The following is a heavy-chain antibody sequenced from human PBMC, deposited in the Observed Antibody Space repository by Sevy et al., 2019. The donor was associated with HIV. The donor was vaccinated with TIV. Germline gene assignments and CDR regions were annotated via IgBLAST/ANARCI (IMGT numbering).Heavy chain of an antibody. D-gene: IGHD1-1*01. Sequence: ASVKVSCKASGGPFNTYAITWIRQAPGQGLEWMGGIIPLFGTTNYAQKFQGRVTMTADESRTTAYMELRSLTSEDTAVYYCATEVGGSVQLERLTSYYGMDVWGQGTTVTVSS. J-gene: IGHJ6*02. CDR1: GGPFNTYA. V-gene: IGHV1-69*13. CDR3: ATEVGGSVQLERLTSYYGMDV. CDR2: IIPLFGTT.